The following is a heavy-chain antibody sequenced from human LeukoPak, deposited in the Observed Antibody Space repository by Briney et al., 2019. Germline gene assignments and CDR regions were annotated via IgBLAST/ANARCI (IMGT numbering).Heavy chain of an antibody. CDR2: INYGGST. V-gene: IGHV4-34*01. Sequence: SETLSLTCAVYGGSFSAYYWNWIRQSPGKGLEWIGEINYGGSTKYNPSLKSQVTISVDTSKNQFSLNLSSVTAADTAVYCCARGFPAGSGSRGSHAFDIWGQGTMVTVSS. CDR3: ARGFPAGSGSRGSHAFDI. CDR1: GGSFSAYY. J-gene: IGHJ3*02. D-gene: IGHD5-12*01.